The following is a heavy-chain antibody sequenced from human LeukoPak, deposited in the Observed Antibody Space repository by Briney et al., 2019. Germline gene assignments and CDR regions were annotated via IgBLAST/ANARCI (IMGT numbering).Heavy chain of an antibody. Sequence: SQTLSLTCTVSGGSISSGSYYWSWIRQPAGKGLEWIGRIYTSGSTNYNPSLKSRVTISVDTSKNQFSLKLSSVTAADTAVYYCARAPSRFTIGVWGQGTLVTVSS. CDR1: GGSISSGSYY. V-gene: IGHV4-61*02. CDR3: ARAPSRFTIGV. D-gene: IGHD3-10*01. J-gene: IGHJ4*02. CDR2: IYTSGST.